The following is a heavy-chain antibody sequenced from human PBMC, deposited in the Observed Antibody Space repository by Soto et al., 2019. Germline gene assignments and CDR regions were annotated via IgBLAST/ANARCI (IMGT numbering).Heavy chain of an antibody. V-gene: IGHV4-4*02. CDR2: SYHSGST. Sequence: TLSLTCAVSRGSISGSNWWSWVRQTPRMGPVWFGESYHSGSTNYNPSRTSRVTISVDKSKNQFGLKLSSVTPADRLVYYCARGICLQQGNWFDPWGQGTLVTVS. CDR1: RGSISGSNW. J-gene: IGHJ5*02. D-gene: IGHD6-13*01. CDR3: ARGICLQQGNWFDP.